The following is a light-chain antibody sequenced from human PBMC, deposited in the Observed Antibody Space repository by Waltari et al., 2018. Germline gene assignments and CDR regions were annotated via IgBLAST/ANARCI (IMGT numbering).Light chain of an antibody. V-gene: IGLV2-14*01. CDR2: DVS. CDR1: SSDVGGYHY. J-gene: IGLJ3*02. Sequence: QSALTQPASVSGSPGQSITISCTGSSSDVGGYHYVSWYQQYPNEPPQVIIFDVSNRPSGISNRFSGSKSGNTASLTISSLQAGDEADYYCSSCTSSALWVFGGGTKLTVL. CDR3: SSCTSSALWV.